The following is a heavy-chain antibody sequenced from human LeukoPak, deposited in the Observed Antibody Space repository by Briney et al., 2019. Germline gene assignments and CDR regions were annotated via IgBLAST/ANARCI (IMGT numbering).Heavy chain of an antibody. CDR2: ISGSGGRS. J-gene: IGHJ6*02. Sequence: ARSLRLSCAASGFTFRSYAMSWVRQAPGKGLQWVSTISGSGGRSYYADSVKGRFTISRDNSKNTLYVQMNSLRAEDTAIYYCAKTYGDQDYHYYYNMDVWGQGTTVTVSS. D-gene: IGHD4-17*01. CDR1: GFTFRSYA. V-gene: IGHV3-23*01. CDR3: AKTYGDQDYHYYYNMDV.